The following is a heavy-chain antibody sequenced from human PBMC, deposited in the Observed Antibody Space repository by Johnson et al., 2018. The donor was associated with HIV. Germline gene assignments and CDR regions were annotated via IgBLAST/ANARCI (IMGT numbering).Heavy chain of an antibody. Sequence: EVQLVESGGALVQPGGSLRLSCAASGFTVSSNSMTWVRQAPGKGLEWVSLIYRGGSTYYADSVKGRFTISRDNSKTTLYLQMNSLRAEDPAVYYCSRSGYCTTSSCTDDAFDIWGQGTMVTVSS. CDR2: IYRGGST. V-gene: IGHV3-66*01. D-gene: IGHD2-2*01. CDR1: GFTVSSNS. J-gene: IGHJ3*02. CDR3: SRSGYCTTSSCTDDAFDI.